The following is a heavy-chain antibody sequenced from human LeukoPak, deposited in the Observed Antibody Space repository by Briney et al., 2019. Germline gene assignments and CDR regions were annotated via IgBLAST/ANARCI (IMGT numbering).Heavy chain of an antibody. CDR2: MSLSGDTI. V-gene: IGHV3-11*04. D-gene: IGHD2-15*01. CDR1: RLTFSDDY. CDR3: ARVVADRRGPFHFYYIGV. J-gene: IGHJ6*03. Sequence: GGSLRLSXTVSRLTFSDDYISWIRQAPGKGLEWISYMSLSGDTIYYSDSVQGRFTISRDNAKNSVFLQMNSLRADDTGVYYCARVVADRRGPFHFYYIGVWGKGTTVTVSS.